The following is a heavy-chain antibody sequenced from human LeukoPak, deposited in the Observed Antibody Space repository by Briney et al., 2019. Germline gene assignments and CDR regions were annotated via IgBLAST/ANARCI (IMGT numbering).Heavy chain of an antibody. CDR1: GESVSSNNAA. D-gene: IGHD3-16*02. CDR2: TYYSSKWFN. J-gene: IGHJ4*02. CDR3: AREYLGGYLIY. V-gene: IGHV6-1*01. Sequence: SQTLSLTCAISGESVSSNNAAWTWTRQSPSRGLEWMGRTYYSSKWFNNYEVSVKSRITINPDTSKNQFFLQLNPVTPEDTAVYYCAREYLGGYLIYWGQGTLVTVSS.